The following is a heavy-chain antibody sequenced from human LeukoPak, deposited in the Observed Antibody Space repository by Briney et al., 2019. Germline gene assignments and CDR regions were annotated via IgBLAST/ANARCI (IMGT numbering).Heavy chain of an antibody. D-gene: IGHD3-22*01. Sequence: SVKVSCKASGGTFSSYAISWVRQAPGQGLEWMGGIIPIFGTANYAQKFQGRVTITTDESTSTAYMELSSLRSEDTAVYYCARDQHSLPAPSGYIDPWFDPWGQGNLVTVSS. CDR3: ARDQHSLPAPSGYIDPWFDP. CDR1: GGTFSSYA. CDR2: IIPIFGTA. J-gene: IGHJ5*02. V-gene: IGHV1-69*05.